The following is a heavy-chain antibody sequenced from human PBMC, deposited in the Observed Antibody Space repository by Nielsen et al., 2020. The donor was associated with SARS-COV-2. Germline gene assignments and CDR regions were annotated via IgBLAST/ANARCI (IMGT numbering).Heavy chain of an antibody. CDR2: IYYSGST. CDR3: ARRPKLSYSSSWYYGNWFDP. V-gene: IGHV4-39*07. J-gene: IGHJ5*02. Sequence: WIRQPPGKGLEWIGSIYYSGSTYYNPSLKSRVTISVDTSKNQFSLKLSSVTAADTAVYYCARRPKLSYSSSWYYGNWFDPWGQGTLVTVSS. D-gene: IGHD6-13*01.